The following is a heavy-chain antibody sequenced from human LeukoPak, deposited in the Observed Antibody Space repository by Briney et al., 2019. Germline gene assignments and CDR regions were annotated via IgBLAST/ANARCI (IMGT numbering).Heavy chain of an antibody. CDR2: ISGSGGST. CDR1: GFTSSSYA. Sequence: PGGSLRLSCAASGFTSSSYAMSWVRQAPGKGLEWVSAISGSGGSTYYADSVKGRFTISRDNSKNTLYLQMNSLRAEDTAVYYCAKVPTSSGPQGWFDPWGQGTLVTVSS. J-gene: IGHJ5*02. D-gene: IGHD1-26*01. CDR3: AKVPTSSGPQGWFDP. V-gene: IGHV3-23*01.